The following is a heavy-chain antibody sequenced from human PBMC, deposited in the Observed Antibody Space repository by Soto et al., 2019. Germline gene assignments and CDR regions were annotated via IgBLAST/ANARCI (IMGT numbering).Heavy chain of an antibody. J-gene: IGHJ4*02. CDR2: IKEDGSEI. V-gene: IGHV3-7*01. CDR3: AKATY. CDR1: GFTFSIYW. Sequence: GGSLRLSCEASGFTFSIYWMSWVRQAPGKGPEWVASIKEDGSEIYYVDSVKGRFTISSDNAKNSLYLQMNSLRVEDTAVYYCAKATYWGQGTLVTVSS.